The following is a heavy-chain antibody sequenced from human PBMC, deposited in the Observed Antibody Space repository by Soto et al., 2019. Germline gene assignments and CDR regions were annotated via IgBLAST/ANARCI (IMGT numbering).Heavy chain of an antibody. J-gene: IGHJ3*01. CDR1: GFSFSSYW. CDR2: INTDGSST. Sequence: EVQLVESGGGLVQPGGSLRLSCADSGFSFSSYWMHWVRQGPGKGLVWVSRINTDGSSTYYADSVKGRFTISRDNAKNKVYLPMNRLRAEDTAVYYSARSPGAYYIDWGQGTMVTVSS. CDR3: ARSPGAYYID. V-gene: IGHV3-74*01. D-gene: IGHD3-9*01.